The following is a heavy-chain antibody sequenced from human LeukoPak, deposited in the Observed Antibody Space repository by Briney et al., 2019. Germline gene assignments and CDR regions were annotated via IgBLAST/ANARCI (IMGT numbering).Heavy chain of an antibody. D-gene: IGHD3-22*01. V-gene: IGHV4-59*01. CDR2: IYYSGST. CDR3: ARDFSSYYDSTSNYGDAYFDY. J-gene: IGHJ4*02. CDR1: DGSINSFY. Sequence: PSETLSLTCTVSDGSINSFYWSWIRQPPGKGLEWIGYIYYSGSTNYNPSLKSRVTISVDTSKNQFSLKLSSVTAADTAVYYCARDFSSYYDSTSNYGDAYFDYWGQGTLVTVSS.